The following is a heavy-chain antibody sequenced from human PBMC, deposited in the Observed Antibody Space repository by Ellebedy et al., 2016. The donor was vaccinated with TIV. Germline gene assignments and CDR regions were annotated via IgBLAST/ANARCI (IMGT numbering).Heavy chain of an antibody. Sequence: PGGSLRLSCAASGFTFSSYAMHWVRQATGKGLEWVSAIGTNGETYYLGSVKGRFTISRENAKNSLYLQLNSLRAGDTAVYYCARVQVTMVPGVRITYYYYDMDVWGQGTTVTVSS. CDR3: ARVQVTMVPGVRITYYYYDMDV. CDR2: IGTNGET. D-gene: IGHD3-10*01. J-gene: IGHJ6*02. V-gene: IGHV3-13*01. CDR1: GFTFSSYA.